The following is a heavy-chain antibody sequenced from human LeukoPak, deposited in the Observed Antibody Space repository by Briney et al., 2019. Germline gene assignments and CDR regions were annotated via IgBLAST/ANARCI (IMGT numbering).Heavy chain of an antibody. CDR2: ISGSGGST. D-gene: IGHD3-10*01. V-gene: IGHV3-23*01. CDR1: GFTFSSYA. J-gene: IGHJ3*02. CDR3: AKGRFALVIRDAFDI. Sequence: PGGSLRLSCAASGFTFSSYAMSWVRQAPGKGLEWVSTISGSGGSTYYADSVKGRFTISRDNSKNTLYLQMNSLRAEDTAVYYCAKGRFALVIRDAFDIWGQGTMVTVSS.